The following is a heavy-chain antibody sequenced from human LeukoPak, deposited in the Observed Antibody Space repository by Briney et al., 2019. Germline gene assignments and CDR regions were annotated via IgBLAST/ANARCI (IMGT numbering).Heavy chain of an antibody. CDR3: ARHKYDFWGGYYGMDV. D-gene: IGHD3-3*01. Sequence: GGSLRLSCAASGFTFSSYGMHWVRQAPGKGLEWVSYISSSGSTIYYADSVKGRFTISRDNAKNSLYLQMNSLRAEDTAVYYCARHKYDFWGGYYGMDVWGQGTTVTVSS. J-gene: IGHJ6*02. CDR1: GFTFSSYG. CDR2: ISSSGSTI. V-gene: IGHV3-48*04.